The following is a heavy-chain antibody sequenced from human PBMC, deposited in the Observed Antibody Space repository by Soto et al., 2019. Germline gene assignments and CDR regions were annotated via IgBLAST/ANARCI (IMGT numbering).Heavy chain of an antibody. J-gene: IGHJ4*02. CDR2: IYYNGST. CDR1: CGSISSSSYY. CDR3: ARGVTMVRGGCTDY. D-gene: IGHD3-10*01. Sequence: LSLTCTVSCGSISSSSYYWGWIRQPPGKGLEWVGSIYYNGSTYYNPSLKSRVTISVDTSKNQFSLKLSSVTAADTAVYYCARGVTMVRGGCTDYWGQGTLVTVSS. V-gene: IGHV4-39*01.